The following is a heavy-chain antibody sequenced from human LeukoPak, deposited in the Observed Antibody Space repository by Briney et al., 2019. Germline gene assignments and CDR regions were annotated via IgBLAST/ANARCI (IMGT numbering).Heavy chain of an antibody. CDR3: ARGLPARRGDVWGSYRYLPEGNWFDP. J-gene: IGHJ5*02. CDR2: INHSGST. D-gene: IGHD3-16*02. CDR1: GGSISIGDFY. Sequence: SETLSLTCTVSGGSISIGDFYWSWIRQPPGKGLEWIGEINHSGSTNYNPSLKSRVTISVDTSKNQFSLKLSSVTAADTAVYYCARGLPARRGDVWGSYRYLPEGNWFDPWGQGTLVTVSS. V-gene: IGHV4-34*01.